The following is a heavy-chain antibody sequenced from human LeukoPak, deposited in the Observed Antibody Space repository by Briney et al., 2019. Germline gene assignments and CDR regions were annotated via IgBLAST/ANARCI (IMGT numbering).Heavy chain of an antibody. V-gene: IGHV3-23*01. D-gene: IGHD6-25*01. Sequence: GGSLRLSCAASGFTFSSYAMSWVRQAPGKGLEWASDLSGSGGSTYYADSVKGRFTISRDNSKSTLYLQMNSLRAEDTAVYYCAKDQRGPLFDYWGQGTLVTVSS. CDR3: AKDQRGPLFDY. CDR1: GFTFSSYA. J-gene: IGHJ4*02. CDR2: LSGSGGST.